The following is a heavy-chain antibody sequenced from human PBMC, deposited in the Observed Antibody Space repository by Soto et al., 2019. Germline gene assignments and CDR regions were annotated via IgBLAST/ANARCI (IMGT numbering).Heavy chain of an antibody. V-gene: IGHV4-59*01. Sequence: SETLSLTCTVSGGSISSYYWSWIRQPPGKGLEWIGYIYYSGSTNYNPSLKSRVTISVDTSKNQFSLKLSSVTAADTAVYYCGRVFGGIAAAFDYWGQGTLVTVSS. D-gene: IGHD6-13*01. CDR1: GGSISSYY. J-gene: IGHJ4*02. CDR3: GRVFGGIAAAFDY. CDR2: IYYSGST.